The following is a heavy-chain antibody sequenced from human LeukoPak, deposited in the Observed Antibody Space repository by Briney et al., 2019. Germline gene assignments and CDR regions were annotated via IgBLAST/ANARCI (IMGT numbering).Heavy chain of an antibody. Sequence: GRSLRLSCAASGFTFSSYGMHWVRQAPDKGLEWMAVISSNGNNTYYADSVKGRFTISRDNSKNTLYLQMSSLRAEDTALYYCAKHMRGGTAEQYFQHWGQGTLVTVS. CDR1: GFTFSSYG. CDR2: ISSNGNNT. CDR3: AKHMRGGTAEQYFQH. V-gene: IGHV3-30*18. D-gene: IGHD4-11*01. J-gene: IGHJ1*01.